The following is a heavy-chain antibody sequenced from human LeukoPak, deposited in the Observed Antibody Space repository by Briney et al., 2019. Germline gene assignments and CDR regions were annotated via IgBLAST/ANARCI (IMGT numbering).Heavy chain of an antibody. CDR1: GFSFSDYY. V-gene: IGHV3-11*01. D-gene: IGHD3-10*01. CDR3: AREGHHSGSGSHYDY. J-gene: IGHJ4*02. Sequence: KPGGSLRLSCAASGFSFSDYYMSWIRQAPGKGLEWVSYISGSDDSIYYADSMKGRFAIARDNSKNSLYLQINSLRAEDTAVYYCAREGHHSGSGSHYDYWGQGTLVTVSS. CDR2: ISGSDDSI.